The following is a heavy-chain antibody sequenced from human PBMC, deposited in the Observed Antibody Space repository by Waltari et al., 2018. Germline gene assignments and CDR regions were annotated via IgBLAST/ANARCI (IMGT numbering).Heavy chain of an antibody. D-gene: IGHD2-15*01. CDR1: GGSIRNYF. J-gene: IGHJ3*02. V-gene: IGHV4-4*07. CDR3: ARGGDRISASGRNAYDI. Sequence: QVQLQESGPGLVKPSETLSLTCTVSGGSIRNYFWSWIRQPAGKGLEWIGRFYIGETANYTPSPKSRFAMSVDTSNNQFSLEVNSVTAADTAMYFCARGGDRISASGRNAYDIWGQGTMVIVSS. CDR2: FYIGETA.